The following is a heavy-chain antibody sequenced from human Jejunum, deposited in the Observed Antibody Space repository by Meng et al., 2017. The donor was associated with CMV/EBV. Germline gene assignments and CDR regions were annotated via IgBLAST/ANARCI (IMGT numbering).Heavy chain of an antibody. CDR2: IHTSGTT. D-gene: IGHD2-2*01. CDR3: AREKSSCTSSTCYGVDS. V-gene: IGHV4-4*07. CDR1: DGSISSYC. Sequence: QVQWAGSGPGLVEPSETLSLPCTVSDGSISSYCWSWIRQSAGKGLEWIGRIHTSGTTNYNPSLKSRVTLSLDTSKDQFSLKLTSVTAADTAVYYCAREKSSCTSSTCYGVDSWGQGTLVTVSS. J-gene: IGHJ4*02.